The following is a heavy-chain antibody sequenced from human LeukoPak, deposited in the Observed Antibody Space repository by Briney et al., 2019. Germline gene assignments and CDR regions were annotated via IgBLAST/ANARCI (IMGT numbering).Heavy chain of an antibody. CDR1: GFSFKDYY. CDR2: INVNGGAM. V-gene: IGHV3-11*01. CDR3: ARGPRILAAGSYYFDY. J-gene: IGHJ4*01. Sequence: PGGSLRLSCAASGFSFKDYYFSWIRQAPGKGLEWVSFINVNGGAMYYADFVKGRFTISRDSAKSSLYLEMNSLRVEDTAVYYCARGPRILAAGSYYFDYWGQGSLVTVSS. D-gene: IGHD6-13*01.